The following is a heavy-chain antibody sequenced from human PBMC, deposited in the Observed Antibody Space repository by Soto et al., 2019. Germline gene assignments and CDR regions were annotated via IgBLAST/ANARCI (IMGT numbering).Heavy chain of an antibody. V-gene: IGHV1-24*01. CDR2: FDPEDGET. CDR3: ATGPSVSQTGGY. D-gene: IGHD2-8*01. CDR1: GYTLTELS. Sequence: VASVKVSCKVSGYTLTELSMHWVRQAPGKGLEWMGGFDPEDGETIYAQKFQGRVTMTEDTSTDTAYVELSSLRSEDTAVYYCATGPSVSQTGGYWGQGTLVTVSS. J-gene: IGHJ4*02.